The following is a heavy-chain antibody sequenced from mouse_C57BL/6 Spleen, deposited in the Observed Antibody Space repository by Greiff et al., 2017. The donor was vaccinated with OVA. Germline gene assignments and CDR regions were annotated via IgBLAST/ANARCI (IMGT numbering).Heavy chain of an antibody. CDR1: GYTFTSYW. V-gene: IGHV1-64*01. CDR2: IHPNSGST. CDR3: ARPLYYSNLFDY. Sequence: QVQLQQPGAELVKPGASVKLSCKASGYTFTSYWMHWVKQRPGQGLEWIGMIHPNSGSTNYNEKFKSKATLTVDKSSSTAYMQLSSLTSEDSAVYYCARPLYYSNLFDYWGQGTTLTVSS. J-gene: IGHJ2*01. D-gene: IGHD2-5*01.